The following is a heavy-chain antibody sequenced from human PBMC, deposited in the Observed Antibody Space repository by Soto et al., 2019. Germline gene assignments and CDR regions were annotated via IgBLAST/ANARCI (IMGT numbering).Heavy chain of an antibody. J-gene: IGHJ5*02. CDR3: ARESTDSSGYYYPWLAP. D-gene: IGHD3-22*01. CDR2: IYYSGST. Sequence: PSETLSLTCTVSGGSISSYYWSWIRQPPGKGLEWIGYIYYSGSTNSNPSLKSRVTISVDTSKNQFSLKLSSVTAADTAVYYCARESTDSSGYYYPWLAPWGQGTLVTVSS. CDR1: GGSISSYY. V-gene: IGHV4-59*01.